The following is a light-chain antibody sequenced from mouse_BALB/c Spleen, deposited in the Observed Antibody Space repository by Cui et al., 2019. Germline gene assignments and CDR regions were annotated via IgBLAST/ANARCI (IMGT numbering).Light chain of an antibody. CDR1: SSVSY. CDR2: STS. CDR3: QQRSSYPPT. J-gene: IGKJ4*01. V-gene: IGKV4-57*01. Sequence: QIVLTKSQAIMSASPGAKVTITCSAGSSVSYMHWFQQKPGTSPKLWIYSTSNLASGVPARFRGSGSGTSYSLTISRMEAEDAATYYCQQRSSYPPTFGSGTKLEIK.